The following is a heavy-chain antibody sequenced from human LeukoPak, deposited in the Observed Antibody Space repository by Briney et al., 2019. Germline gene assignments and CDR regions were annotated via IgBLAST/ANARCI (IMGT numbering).Heavy chain of an antibody. CDR1: GGSFSGYY. CDR2: INHSGST. CDR3: ASTYSNGYY. J-gene: IGHJ4*02. D-gene: IGHD4-11*01. Sequence: SETLSPTCAVYGGSFSGYYWSWIRQPPGKGLEWIGEINHSGSTNYNPSLKSRVTISVDTSKNQFSLKLSSVTAADTAVYYCASTYSNGYYWGQGTLVTVSS. V-gene: IGHV4-34*01.